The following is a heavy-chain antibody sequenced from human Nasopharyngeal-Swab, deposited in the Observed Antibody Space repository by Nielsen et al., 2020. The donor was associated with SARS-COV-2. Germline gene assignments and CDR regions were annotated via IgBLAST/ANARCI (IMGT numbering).Heavy chain of an antibody. CDR2: INPNSGGT. CDR1: GYTFTGYY. V-gene: IGHV1-2*02. J-gene: IGHJ3*02. CDR3: ARGLFSWNDERDAFDI. Sequence: ASVKVSCKASGYTFTGYYMHWVRQAPGQGLEWMGWINPNSGGTNYAQKFQGRVTITRDTSASTAYMELSSLRSEDTAVYYCARGLFSWNDERDAFDIWGQGTMVTVSS. D-gene: IGHD1-1*01.